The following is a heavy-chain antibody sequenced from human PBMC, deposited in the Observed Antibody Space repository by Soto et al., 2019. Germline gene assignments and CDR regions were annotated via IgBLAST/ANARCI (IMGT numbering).Heavy chain of an antibody. CDR1: GYSITSSTF. J-gene: IGHJ4*02. D-gene: IGHD3-10*01. Sequence: QVQLQESGPRLVKPSETLSLTCAVSGYSITSSTFWGWIRQPPGKGLEWIGSIHLGGTTYYDPSLKSRVTILLDTSRNEFSLKLSSVTAADTAVYYCARPRPNFGAVDSSGQGALVTVST. V-gene: IGHV4-38-2*01. CDR2: IHLGGTT. CDR3: ARPRPNFGAVDS.